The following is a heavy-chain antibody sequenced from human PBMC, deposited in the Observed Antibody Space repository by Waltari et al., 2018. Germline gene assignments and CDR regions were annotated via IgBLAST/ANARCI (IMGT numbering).Heavy chain of an antibody. V-gene: IGHV1-46*01. D-gene: IGHD1-26*01. J-gene: IGHJ4*02. CDR2: INPSGGST. CDR3: ARGEVVGATVPGYYFDY. CDR1: GYTFTSYY. Sequence: QVQLVQSGAEVKKPGASVKVSCKASGYTFTSYYMHWVRQAPGQGLEWMGIINPSGGSTSYAQKFQGRVTMTRDTSTSTVYMELSSLRSEDTAVYYCARGEVVGATVPGYYFDYWGQGTLVTVSS.